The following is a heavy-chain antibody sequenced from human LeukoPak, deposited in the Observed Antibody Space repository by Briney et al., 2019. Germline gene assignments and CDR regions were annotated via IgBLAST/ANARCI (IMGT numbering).Heavy chain of an antibody. V-gene: IGHV3-48*03. Sequence: GGSLRLSCAASGFTFSSYEMNWARQAPGKGLEWVSYISTSGGTIYYADSVKGRFTISRDNAKNSLYLQMNSLRAEDTAVYYCARGWGASDYWGQGTLVTVSS. CDR3: ARGWGASDY. CDR1: GFTFSSYE. CDR2: ISTSGGTI. J-gene: IGHJ4*02. D-gene: IGHD3-16*01.